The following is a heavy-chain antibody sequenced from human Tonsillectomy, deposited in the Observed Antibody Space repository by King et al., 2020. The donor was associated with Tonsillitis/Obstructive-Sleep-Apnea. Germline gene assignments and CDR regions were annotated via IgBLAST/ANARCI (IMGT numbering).Heavy chain of an antibody. CDR2: IDPRDSET. CDR3: ESNVVVMVYGTDAFDI. Sequence: QLVQSGAEVKKPGESLRISCRGSGYTFSSYWITWVRQMPGKGLEWMGKIDPRDSETYYSPSFQGHVTISSDKSISTAYLQWSSLKASDTAMYYCESNVVVMVYGTDAFDIWGQGTMVTVSS. J-gene: IGHJ3*02. V-gene: IGHV5-10-1*01. D-gene: IGHD2-8*01. CDR1: GYTFSSYW.